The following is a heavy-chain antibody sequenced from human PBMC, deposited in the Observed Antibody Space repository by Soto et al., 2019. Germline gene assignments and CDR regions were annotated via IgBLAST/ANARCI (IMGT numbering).Heavy chain of an antibody. CDR3: AKGGLAGDYFDY. Sequence: GGSLRLSCAASGFTFSSYGMHWVRQAPGKGLEWVAVISYDGSNKYYADSVKGRFTISRDNSKNTLYLQMNSLRAEDTAVYYCAKGGLAGDYFDYWGQGTLVTVSS. J-gene: IGHJ4*02. CDR2: ISYDGSNK. CDR1: GFTFSSYG. V-gene: IGHV3-30*18. D-gene: IGHD6-19*01.